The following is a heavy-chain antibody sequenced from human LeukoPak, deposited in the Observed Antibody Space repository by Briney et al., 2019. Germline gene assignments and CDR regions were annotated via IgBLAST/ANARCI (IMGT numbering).Heavy chain of an antibody. D-gene: IGHD6-6*01. J-gene: IGHJ5*02. CDR3: ARAGWSIAVPFDP. Sequence: SETLSLTCAVYGGSFGGYYWSWIRQPPGKGLEWIGEINHSGSTNYNPSLKSRVTISVDTSKNQFSLKLSSVTAADTAVYYCARAGWSIAVPFDPWGQGTLVTVSS. CDR2: INHSGST. CDR1: GGSFGGYY. V-gene: IGHV4-34*01.